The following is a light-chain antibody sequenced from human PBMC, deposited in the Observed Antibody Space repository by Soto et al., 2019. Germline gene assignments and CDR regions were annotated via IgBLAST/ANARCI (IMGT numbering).Light chain of an antibody. CDR1: QSLLHDNGNNY. Sequence: DLVLTQSPLSLPVTPGEPASISCRSSQSLLHDNGNNYLDWYLQKPGQSPQLLIYLGSNRASGVPDRFSGSGSGTDFTLKISRVEAEDVGVYHCMQALHVPLTFGGGTKVEIK. CDR3: MQALHVPLT. CDR2: LGS. V-gene: IGKV2-28*01. J-gene: IGKJ4*01.